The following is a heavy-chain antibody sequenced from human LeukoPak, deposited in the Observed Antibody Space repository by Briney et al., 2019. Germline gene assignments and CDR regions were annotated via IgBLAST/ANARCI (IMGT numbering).Heavy chain of an antibody. CDR3: ARNGGLRGDAFDI. J-gene: IGHJ3*02. CDR1: GGSISSSSYY. Sequence: KPSETLSLTCTVSGGSISSSSYYWGWIRQPPGKGLEWIGSIYYSGGTYYNPSLKSRVTISVDTSKNQFSLKLSSVTAADTAVYYCARNGGLRGDAFDIWGQGTMVTVSS. CDR2: IYYSGGT. V-gene: IGHV4-39*01. D-gene: IGHD7-27*01.